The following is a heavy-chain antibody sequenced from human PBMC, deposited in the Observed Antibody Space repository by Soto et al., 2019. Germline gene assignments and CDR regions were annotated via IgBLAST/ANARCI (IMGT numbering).Heavy chain of an antibody. V-gene: IGHV4-34*01. J-gene: IGHJ4*02. D-gene: IGHD6-6*01. CDR2: INHSGST. CDR3: ARARFIAARFFDY. Sequence: SETLSLTCAVYGGSFSGYYWSWIRQPPGRGLEWIGEINHSGSTNYNPSLKSRVTISVDTSKNQFSLKLSSVTAADTAVYYCARARFIAARFFDYWGQGTLVTVSS. CDR1: GGSFSGYY.